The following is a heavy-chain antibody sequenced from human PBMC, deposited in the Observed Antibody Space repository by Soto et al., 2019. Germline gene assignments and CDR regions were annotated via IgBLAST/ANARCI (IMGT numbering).Heavy chain of an antibody. CDR2: IYHSGST. J-gene: IGHJ6*02. CDR3: ARGSHYYGMDV. V-gene: IGHV4-34*01. CDR1: SGSISTYY. Sequence: SETLSLTCTVSSGSISTYYWSWIRQPPGKGLEWIGRIYHSGSTNYNPSLKSRVTISLDTSKNQFSLKLSSVTAADTAVYYCARGSHYYGMDVWGQGTTVTVSS.